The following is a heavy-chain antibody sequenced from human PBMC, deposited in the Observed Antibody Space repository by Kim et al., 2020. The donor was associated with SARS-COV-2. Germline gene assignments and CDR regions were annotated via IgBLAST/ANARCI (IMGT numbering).Heavy chain of an antibody. CDR1: GGSFSGYY. CDR3: ARALRPPLGGFDY. D-gene: IGHD3-10*01. Sequence: SETLSLTCAVYGGSFSGYYWSWIRQPPGKGLEWIGEINHSGSTNYNPSLKSRVTISVDTSKNQFSLKLSSVTAADTAVYYCARALRPPLGGFDYWGQGTLVTVSS. V-gene: IGHV4-34*01. CDR2: INHSGST. J-gene: IGHJ4*02.